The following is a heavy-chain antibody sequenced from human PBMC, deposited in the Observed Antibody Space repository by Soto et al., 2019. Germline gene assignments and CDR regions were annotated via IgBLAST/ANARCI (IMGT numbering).Heavy chain of an antibody. V-gene: IGHV4-30-2*01. Sequence: PSETLSLTCGVSGDTISTGGYSWAWIRQPPGKALEWIGHTYHSGNPYYNPSLKSRVIISVDRSKNQFSLKLTSVTAADTAVYYCARRVIDATLTEWYFDYWSGGTLVTVSS. CDR3: ARRVIDATLTEWYFDY. J-gene: IGHJ4*02. D-gene: IGHD3-9*01. CDR1: GDTISTGGYS. CDR2: TYHSGNP.